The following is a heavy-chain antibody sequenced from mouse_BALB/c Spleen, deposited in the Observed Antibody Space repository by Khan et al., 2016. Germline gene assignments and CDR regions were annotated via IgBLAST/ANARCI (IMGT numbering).Heavy chain of an antibody. D-gene: IGHD4-1*01. Sequence: EVGLVESGGGLVQPGGSLRLSCATSGFTFTDYYMSWVRQPPGKALEWLGFIRNKANGYTTEYSASVKGRFTISRDNSQSILYLQMNTLRAEDSATYYCARDRWDGMDYWGQGTSVTVSS. CDR1: GFTFTDYY. V-gene: IGHV7-3*02. CDR2: IRNKANGYTT. CDR3: ARDRWDGMDY. J-gene: IGHJ4*01.